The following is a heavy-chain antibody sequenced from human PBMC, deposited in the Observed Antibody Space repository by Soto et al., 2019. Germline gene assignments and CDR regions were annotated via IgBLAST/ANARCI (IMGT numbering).Heavy chain of an antibody. V-gene: IGHV3-23*01. D-gene: IGHD3-10*01. CDR1: GFTFSSYA. Sequence: AGGSLRLSCAASGFTFSSYAMSWVRQAPGKGLEWVSAISGSGGSTYYADSVKGRFTISRDNSKNTLYLQMNSLRAEDTAVYYCAKGPSVGSGPLYYFDYWGQGTLVTVSS. J-gene: IGHJ4*02. CDR2: ISGSGGST. CDR3: AKGPSVGSGPLYYFDY.